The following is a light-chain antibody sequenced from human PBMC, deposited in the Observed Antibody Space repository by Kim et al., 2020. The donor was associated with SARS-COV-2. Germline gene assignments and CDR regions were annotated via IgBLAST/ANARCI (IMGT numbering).Light chain of an antibody. Sequence: INNHVAWFQQKSGKAPKSLIYAASTLQGGVPSKFSGSGFGTEFTLTISNLQPEDFATYYCQQYSTFPLTFGGGTKVDIK. CDR3: QQYSTFPLT. V-gene: IGKV1-16*02. J-gene: IGKJ4*01. CDR2: AAS. CDR1: INNH.